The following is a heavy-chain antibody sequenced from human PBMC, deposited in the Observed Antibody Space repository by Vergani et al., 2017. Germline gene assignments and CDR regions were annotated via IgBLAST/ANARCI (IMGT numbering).Heavy chain of an antibody. V-gene: IGHV3-23*04. CDR3: AKQYFVSGNYLFDY. CDR2: ISGSGVSA. D-gene: IGHD3-10*01. CDR1: GFTFSSYA. Sequence: EVQLVESGGGLVKRGGSLRLSCAASGFTFSSYAMHWVRQAPGKGLEWVAVISGSGVSAYYTDSVKGRFTISRDNSKNMLFLQMNNLRTEDTAIYYCAKQYFVSGNYLFDYWGQGTLVTVSS. J-gene: IGHJ4*02.